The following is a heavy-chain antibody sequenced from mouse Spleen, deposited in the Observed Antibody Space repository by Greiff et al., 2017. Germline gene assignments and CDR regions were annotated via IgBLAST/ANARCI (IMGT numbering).Heavy chain of an antibody. CDR2: ISYDGSN. J-gene: IGHJ3*01. D-gene: IGHD3-1*01. Sequence: EVKVEESGPGLVKPSQSLSLTCSVTGYSITSGYYWNWIRQFPGNKLEWMGYISYDGSNNYNPSLKNRISITRDTSKNQFFLKLNSVTTEDTATYYCARELGLLAYWGQGTLVTVSA. V-gene: IGHV3-6*01. CDR3: ARELGLLAY. CDR1: GYSITSGYY.